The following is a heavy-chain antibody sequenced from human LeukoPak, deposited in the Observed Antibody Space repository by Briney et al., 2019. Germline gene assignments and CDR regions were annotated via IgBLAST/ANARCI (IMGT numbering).Heavy chain of an antibody. Sequence: GGSLRLSCAASGFTFSGSAIHWVRQSSGKGLEWVGQIDKKDKGYATATAYAASVKGRFTISRDDSINTAYLQMKSLKTEDTALYYCTRDSGTYNWFDPWGQGALVTVSS. CDR2: IDKKDKGYATAT. CDR3: TRDSGTYNWFDP. D-gene: IGHD1-26*01. CDR1: GFTFSGSA. V-gene: IGHV3-73*01. J-gene: IGHJ5*02.